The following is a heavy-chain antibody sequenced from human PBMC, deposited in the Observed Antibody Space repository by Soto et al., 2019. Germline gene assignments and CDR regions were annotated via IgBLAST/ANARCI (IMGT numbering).Heavy chain of an antibody. V-gene: IGHV4-39*01. CDR2: IYYSGST. Sequence: VSWGKIVNLGDHGIWIRQPPGKGLEWIGSIYYSGSTYYNPSLKSRVTISVDTSKNQLSLKLSSVTAADTAVYYCARQNTGMGYWGQGTLVTVSS. J-gene: IGHJ4*02. CDR1: WGKIVNLGDH. CDR3: ARQNTGMGY.